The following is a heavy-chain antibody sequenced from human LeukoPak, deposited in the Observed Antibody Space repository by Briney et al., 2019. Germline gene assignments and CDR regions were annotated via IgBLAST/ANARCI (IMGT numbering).Heavy chain of an antibody. CDR3: ARRVVVPAAPYYFDY. Sequence: GGSLRLSCAASGFIFSSYWMHWVRQAPGEGRVWVSRINSDGSSTSYADSVKGRFTIPRDNAKNPLYLQMNSLRAEDTAVYYCARRVVVPAAPYYFDYWGQGTLVTVSS. CDR1: GFIFSSYW. CDR2: INSDGSST. D-gene: IGHD2-2*01. V-gene: IGHV3-74*01. J-gene: IGHJ4*02.